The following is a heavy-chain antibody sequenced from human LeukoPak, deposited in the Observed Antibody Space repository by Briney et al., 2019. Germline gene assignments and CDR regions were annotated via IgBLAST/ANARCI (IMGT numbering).Heavy chain of an antibody. V-gene: IGHV4-30-2*02. CDR1: GGSISSGGYY. D-gene: IGHD3-22*01. J-gene: IGHJ4*02. Sequence: SQTLSLTCTVSGGSISSGGYYWSWIRQPPGKGLEWIGYIYHSGSTYYNPSLKSRVTISVDTSKNQFSLKLSSVTAADTAVYYCARSYYDSSGYTDYWGQGTLVTVSS. CDR3: ARSYYDSSGYTDY. CDR2: IYHSGST.